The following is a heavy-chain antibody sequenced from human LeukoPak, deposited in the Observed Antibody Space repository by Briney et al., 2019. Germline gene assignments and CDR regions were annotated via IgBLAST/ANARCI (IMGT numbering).Heavy chain of an antibody. CDR1: GESFSGYS. Sequence: SETLSLTCAVYGESFSGYSWSWVRQPPGKGLEWIGEINHSGSTNYNPYLKSRVTISVDTSKNQFSLKLSSVTAADTAVYYCARRLRYCTNGVCSNWFDPWGQGTLVTVSS. CDR3: ARRLRYCTNGVCSNWFDP. J-gene: IGHJ5*02. V-gene: IGHV4-34*01. D-gene: IGHD2-8*01. CDR2: INHSGST.